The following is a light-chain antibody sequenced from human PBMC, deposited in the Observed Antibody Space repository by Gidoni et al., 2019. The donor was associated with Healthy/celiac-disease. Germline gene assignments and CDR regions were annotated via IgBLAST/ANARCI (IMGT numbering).Light chain of an antibody. CDR1: QSISSY. CDR2: AAS. CDR3: QQSYSTLST. V-gene: IGKV1-39*01. Sequence: DIQMTQSPSSLSASVGDRVTITCRASQSISSYLNWYQQKPGKAPQLLIYAASSLQSGVPSRFSGSGSGTDFTLTISSLQPEDFATYYCQQSYSTLSTFGPGTKVDIK. J-gene: IGKJ3*01.